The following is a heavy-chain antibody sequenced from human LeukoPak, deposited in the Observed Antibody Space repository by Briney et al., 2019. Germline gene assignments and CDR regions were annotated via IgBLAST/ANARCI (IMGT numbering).Heavy chain of an antibody. J-gene: IGHJ4*02. Sequence: ASVKVSCKTSGYTFTTYGFIWARQAPGQGLEWMGWISPYSGYTNYAQNIQDRLTLTTDTSTSTAYMELRSLRSEDTAVYYCARDEEGLYYFDYWGQGTLVTVSS. CDR1: GYTFTTYG. CDR2: ISPYSGYT. V-gene: IGHV1-18*01. CDR3: ARDEEGLYYFDY.